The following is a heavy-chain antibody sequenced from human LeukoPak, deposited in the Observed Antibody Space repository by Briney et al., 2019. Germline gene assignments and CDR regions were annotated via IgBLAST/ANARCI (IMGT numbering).Heavy chain of an antibody. J-gene: IGHJ4*02. D-gene: IGHD6-25*01. CDR2: ISSSSSYI. CDR3: ATQGLPTLFDY. V-gene: IGHV3-21*01. CDR1: GFTFSSYS. Sequence: PGGPLRLSCAASGFTFSSYSMNWVRQAPGKGLEWVSSISSSSSYIYYADSVKGRFTISRDNAKNSLYLQMNSLRAEDTAVYYCATQGLPTLFDYWGQGTLVTVSS.